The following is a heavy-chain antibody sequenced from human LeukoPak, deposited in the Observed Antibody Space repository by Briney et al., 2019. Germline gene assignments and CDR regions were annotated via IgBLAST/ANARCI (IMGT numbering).Heavy chain of an antibody. J-gene: IGHJ4*02. CDR3: TRVNYSSSSGLPFPFDY. CDR2: IRSKAYDGTA. V-gene: IGHV3-49*04. D-gene: IGHD6-6*01. CDR1: GFTFGDYA. Sequence: GGSLRLSCTASGFTFGDYAMSWVRQAPGKGLEWVGFIRSKAYDGTAQYAASVKGRFTISRDDSKSIAYLQMNSLKTENTAVYYCTRVNYSSSSGLPFPFDYWGQGTLVTVSS.